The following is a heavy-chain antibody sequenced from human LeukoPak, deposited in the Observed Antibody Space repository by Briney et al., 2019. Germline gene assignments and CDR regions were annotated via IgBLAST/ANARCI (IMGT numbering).Heavy chain of an antibody. CDR3: ASHGCGYYSSGSYLCDY. CDR2: IDPSDSYT. CDR1: GYSFTSYW. D-gene: IGHD3-10*01. V-gene: IGHV5-10-1*01. Sequence: KPGESLRISCKGSGYSFTSYWISWVRQMPGKGLEWMGRIDPSDSYTNYSPSFQGHVTISADKSITTAYLQWSSLKASDTAMYYCASHGCGYYSSGSYLCDYWGQGTLVTVSS. J-gene: IGHJ4*02.